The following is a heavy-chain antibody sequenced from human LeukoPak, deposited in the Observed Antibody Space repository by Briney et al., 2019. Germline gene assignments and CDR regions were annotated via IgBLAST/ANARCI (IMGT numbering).Heavy chain of an antibody. V-gene: IGHV3-23*01. CDR2: ISGSGGST. CDR1: GFTFSSYG. CDR3: AKDSPLVGAPGDFDL. D-gene: IGHD1-26*01. J-gene: IGHJ2*01. Sequence: PGGSLRLSCAASGFTFSSYGMSWVRQAPGKGLEWVSAISGSGGSTYYADSVKGRFTISRDNSKNTLYLQMNSLRAEDTAVYYCAKDSPLVGAPGDFDLWGRGTLVTVSS.